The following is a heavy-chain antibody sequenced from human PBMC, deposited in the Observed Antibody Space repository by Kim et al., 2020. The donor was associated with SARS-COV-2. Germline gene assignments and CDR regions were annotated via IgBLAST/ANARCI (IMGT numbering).Heavy chain of an antibody. Sequence: GGSLRLSCTASGFTFSTYAMSWVRQAPGKGLEWVSAISHSGDTTYYADSVKGRFTIYRDNSKNTMYRQMNSLRAEDTAAYYCAKDLRYCSSGSCYFGAAFDIWGQGTTVTVSS. D-gene: IGHD2-15*01. CDR3: AKDLRYCSSGSCYFGAAFDI. CDR1: GFTFSTYA. CDR2: ISHSGDTT. J-gene: IGHJ3*02. V-gene: IGHV3-23*01.